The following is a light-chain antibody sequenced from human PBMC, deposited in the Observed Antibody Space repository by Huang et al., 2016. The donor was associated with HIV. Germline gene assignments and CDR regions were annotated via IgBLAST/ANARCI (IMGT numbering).Light chain of an antibody. Sequence: VMTHSPVTLSVSPGYRVTLSGRSSERILRNLAWYQQRPGQPPRLLIYGASVRLPGIPDRFRGSGSGTEFSLTISSLQSEDFAVYYCQQYNKWPPYTYGQGTKLEIK. CDR3: QQYNKWPPYT. CDR2: GAS. CDR1: ERILRN. V-gene: IGKV3-15*01. J-gene: IGKJ2*01.